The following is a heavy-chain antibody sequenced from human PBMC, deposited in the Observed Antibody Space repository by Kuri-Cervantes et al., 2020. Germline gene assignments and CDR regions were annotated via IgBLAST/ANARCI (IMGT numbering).Heavy chain of an antibody. Sequence: GGSLRLSCAASGFTVSSNYMSWVRQAPGKGLEWVSGIYSGGSTYYADSVKGRFTISRDNSKNTLYLQMNSLRAEDTAVYYCARGARYTNDAFDIWGQGTMVTVSS. CDR1: GFTVSSNY. CDR2: IYSGGST. J-gene: IGHJ3*02. CDR3: ARGARYTNDAFDI. D-gene: IGHD3-16*02. V-gene: IGHV3-53*01.